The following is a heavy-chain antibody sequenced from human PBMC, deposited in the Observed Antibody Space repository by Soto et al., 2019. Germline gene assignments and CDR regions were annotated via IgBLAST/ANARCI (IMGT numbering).Heavy chain of an antibody. J-gene: IGHJ4*02. V-gene: IGHV3-30*18. CDR3: AKDTTGYDILTGYSPDY. CDR2: ISYDGSNK. CDR1: GFTFSSYG. Sequence: GGSLRLSCAASGFTFSSYGMHWVRQAPGKGLEWVAVISYDGSNKYYADSVKGRFTISRDNSKNTLYLQMNSLRAEDTAVYYCAKDTTGYDILTGYSPDYWGQGTLVTVSS. D-gene: IGHD3-9*01.